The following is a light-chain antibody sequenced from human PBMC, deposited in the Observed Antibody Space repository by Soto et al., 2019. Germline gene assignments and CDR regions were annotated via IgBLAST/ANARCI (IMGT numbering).Light chain of an antibody. J-gene: IGKJ4*01. V-gene: IGKV3-20*01. CDR1: QSVSSSY. Sequence: EIVLTQSPGTLSLSPGERATLSCRASQSVSSSYLAWYQQKPGQAPRLLIYRASNRATGIPDRFSGSGSGTDFNLTICRLEPEDFAVYYCQQYGSSPRLTFGGGTKVEIK. CDR3: QQYGSSPRLT. CDR2: RAS.